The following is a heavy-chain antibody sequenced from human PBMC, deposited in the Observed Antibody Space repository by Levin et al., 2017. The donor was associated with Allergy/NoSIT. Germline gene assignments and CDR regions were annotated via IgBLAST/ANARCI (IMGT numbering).Heavy chain of an antibody. Sequence: SETLSLTCAVYGGSFSGYYWSWIRQPPGKGLEWIGEINHSGSTNYNPSLKSRVTISVDTSKNQFSLKLSSVTAADTAVYYCARTSGYYGSGSYYNSVRYAFDIWGQGTMVTVSS. CDR2: INHSGST. J-gene: IGHJ3*02. V-gene: IGHV4-34*01. CDR3: ARTSGYYGSGSYYNSVRYAFDI. CDR1: GGSFSGYY. D-gene: IGHD3-10*01.